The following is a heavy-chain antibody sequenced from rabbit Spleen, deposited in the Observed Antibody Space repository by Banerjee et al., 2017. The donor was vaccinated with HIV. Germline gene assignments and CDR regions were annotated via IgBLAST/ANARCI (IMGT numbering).Heavy chain of an antibody. V-gene: IGHV1S45*01. CDR2: TAGGRSGFT. Sequence: QEQLVESGGGLVQPEGSLTLTCTASGFSFSSSYYMCWVRQAPGKGLEWIACTAGGRSGFTYYASWAKGRFTITRSTSLNTVTLQMSSLTAADTATYFCARDSGTSFSTYGMDLWGPGTLVTVS. CDR1: GFSFSSSYY. CDR3: ARDSGTSFSTYGMDL. D-gene: IGHD8-1*01. J-gene: IGHJ6*01.